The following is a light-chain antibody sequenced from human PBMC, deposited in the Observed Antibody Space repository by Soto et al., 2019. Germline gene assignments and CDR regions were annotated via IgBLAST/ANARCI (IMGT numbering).Light chain of an antibody. CDR3: QQAYTFPLT. CDR1: QTIDNS. CDR2: AAS. J-gene: IGKJ4*01. Sequence: VQMTQSPSSVSASVGDRVTITCRASQTIDNSLVWYQQKAGKAPQLLIYAASSLQSGVPPRFSGTRSGTEFSLTVNNLQSEDFAFYYCQQAYTFPLTFGGGTKVDVK. V-gene: IGKV1-12*01.